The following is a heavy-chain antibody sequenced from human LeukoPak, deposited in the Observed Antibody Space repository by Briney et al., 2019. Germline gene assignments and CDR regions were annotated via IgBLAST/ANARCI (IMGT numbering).Heavy chain of an antibody. CDR1: GGSISSSSYY. Sequence: SETLSLTCTVSGGSISSSSYYWGWIRQPPGKGLEWIGSIYYSGSTYYNPSLKSRVTISVDTSKNQFSLKLSSVTAADTAVYYCARGGFGESLVLGYWGQGTLVTVSS. J-gene: IGHJ4*02. CDR2: IYYSGST. V-gene: IGHV4-39*07. D-gene: IGHD3-10*01. CDR3: ARGGFGESLVLGY.